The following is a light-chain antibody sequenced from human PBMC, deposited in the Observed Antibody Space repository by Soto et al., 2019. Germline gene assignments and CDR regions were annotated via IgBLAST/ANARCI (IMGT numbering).Light chain of an antibody. Sequence: IQLTQSPSSLSASVGDRVTITCRASQGISSYLAWYQQKPGKAPKLLIYAASTLQSGVPPRFSGSGSGTDFTLTISSLQPDDFATYYCQQYNSYGTFGQGTKVDIK. CDR2: AAS. V-gene: IGKV1-9*01. CDR1: QGISSY. CDR3: QQYNSYGT. J-gene: IGKJ1*01.